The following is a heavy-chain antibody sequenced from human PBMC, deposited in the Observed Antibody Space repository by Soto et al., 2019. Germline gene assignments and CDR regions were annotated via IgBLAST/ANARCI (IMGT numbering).Heavy chain of an antibody. CDR2: IMPESSHI. CDR1: GFTFSSYS. CDR3: AREGGLVGYTSSFDY. D-gene: IGHD1-26*01. Sequence: GGSLRLSCAASGFTFSSYSMNWVRQAPGKGLEWVSYIMPESSHIFYADSVKGRFTISRDNAENSLYLQMDSLRAEDTAVYYCAREGGLVGYTSSFDYWGRGTLVTVSS. V-gene: IGHV3-21*05. J-gene: IGHJ4*02.